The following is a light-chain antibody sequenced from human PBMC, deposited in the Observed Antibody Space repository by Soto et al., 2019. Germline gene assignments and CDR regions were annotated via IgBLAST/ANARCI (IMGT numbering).Light chain of an antibody. Sequence: QSVLTQPPSVSGAPGQRVTISCTGSSSNIGAGYDVHWYQQLPGTAPKLLISGNSNRPSGVPDRFSGSKSGTSASLAITGLQAEDDADVYRQSSDSSLGGRVFGGGTKVTVL. CDR2: GNS. CDR3: QSSDSSLGGRV. V-gene: IGLV1-40*01. J-gene: IGLJ3*02. CDR1: SSNIGAGYD.